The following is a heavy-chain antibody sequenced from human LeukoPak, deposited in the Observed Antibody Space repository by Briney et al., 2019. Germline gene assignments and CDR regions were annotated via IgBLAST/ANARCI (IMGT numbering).Heavy chain of an antibody. J-gene: IGHJ3*02. CDR3: ARAGLGSLGNDAFDI. D-gene: IGHD7-27*01. V-gene: IGHV3-13*01. Sequence: GGSLRLSCAASGFTFSSYDMHWVRQATGKGLEWVSAIGTAGDTYYPGSVKGRFTISRENAKNSLYLQMNSLRAGDTAVYYCARAGLGSLGNDAFDIWGQGTMVTVSS. CDR2: IGTAGDT. CDR1: GFTFSSYD.